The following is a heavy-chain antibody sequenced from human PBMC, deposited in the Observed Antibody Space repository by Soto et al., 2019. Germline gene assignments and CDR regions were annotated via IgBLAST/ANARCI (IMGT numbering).Heavy chain of an antibody. J-gene: IGHJ2*01. Sequence: QVQLQESGPGLLKPSQTLSLTCTVSGGSISSGDYYWSWIRQHPGKGLEWIGYICNSESTYYNPSLKSRVTISVDTSKNQFSLRLSSVTAADTAVYYWARDLDEDGGGYWSCDLWGRGTLGTVSS. CDR2: ICNSEST. CDR3: ARDLDEDGGGYWSCDL. D-gene: IGHD3-16*01. CDR1: GGSISSGDYY. V-gene: IGHV4-31*03.